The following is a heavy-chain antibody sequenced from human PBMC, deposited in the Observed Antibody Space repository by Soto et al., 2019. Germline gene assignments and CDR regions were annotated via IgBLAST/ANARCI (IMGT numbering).Heavy chain of an antibody. CDR1: GGSISSSSYY. V-gene: IGHV4-61*01. Sequence: SETLSLTCTVSGGSISSSSYYWTWIRQPPGKELEWIGYIFYSGVTNYNPSLKSRVTLSVDTSKNQFSLKLTSVTAEDTAVYYCARVGSSGWSPDYWGRGTLVTVSS. CDR3: ARVGSSGWSPDY. CDR2: IFYSGVT. D-gene: IGHD6-19*01. J-gene: IGHJ4*02.